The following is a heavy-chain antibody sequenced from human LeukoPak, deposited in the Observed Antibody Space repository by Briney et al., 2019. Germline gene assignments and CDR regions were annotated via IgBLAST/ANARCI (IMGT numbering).Heavy chain of an antibody. CDR2: ISAYNGNT. CDR1: GGTFSSYA. D-gene: IGHD3-22*01. V-gene: IGHV1-18*01. J-gene: IGHJ4*02. Sequence: ASVKVSCKASGGTFSSYAISWVRQAPGQGLEWMGWISAYNGNTNYAQKLQGRVTMTTDTSTSTAYMELRSLRSDDTAVYYCARSPIRITMIVVANFDYWGQGTLVTVSS. CDR3: ARSPIRITMIVVANFDY.